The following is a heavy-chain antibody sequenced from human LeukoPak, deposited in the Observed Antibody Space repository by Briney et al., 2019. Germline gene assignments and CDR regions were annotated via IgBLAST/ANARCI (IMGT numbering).Heavy chain of an antibody. Sequence: SVKVSCKASGGTFSSYAISWVRQAPGQGLEWMGRIIPILGIANYAQKFQGRVTITADKSTSTAYMELSSLRSEDTAVYYCARDGGVHCSGGSCYSWWGQGTLVTVSS. CDR3: ARDGGVHCSGGSCYSW. J-gene: IGHJ4*02. CDR1: GGTFSSYA. CDR2: IIPILGIA. D-gene: IGHD2-15*01. V-gene: IGHV1-69*04.